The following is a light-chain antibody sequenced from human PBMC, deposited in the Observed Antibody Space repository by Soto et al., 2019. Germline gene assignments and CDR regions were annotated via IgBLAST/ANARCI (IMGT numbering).Light chain of an antibody. CDR3: VSFAGGTYV. V-gene: IGLV2-8*01. CDR1: SSDVGAYIF. J-gene: IGLJ1*01. Sequence: QSALTQPPSASGSPGQSVTISYTGTSSDVGAYIFVSWYQQHPGKALKLMVYDVNRRPPGVPDRFFGSKSGNTASLTVSGLQAEDEADYYCVSFAGGTYVFGTGTKLTVL. CDR2: DVN.